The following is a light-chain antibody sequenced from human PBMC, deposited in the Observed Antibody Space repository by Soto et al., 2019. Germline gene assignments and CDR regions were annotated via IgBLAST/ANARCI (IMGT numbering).Light chain of an antibody. Sequence: QSVLTQPASVYGSPGQSITISCTGTSSDVGGYNLVSWYQHHPGKAPNVIIYEVNKRASGVSNRFSGSKSGNAASLTISGLQAEDEAHYYCCSFAGSSTYVFGTGTKVTVL. CDR1: SSDVGGYNL. J-gene: IGLJ1*01. CDR2: EVN. CDR3: CSFAGSSTYV. V-gene: IGLV2-23*02.